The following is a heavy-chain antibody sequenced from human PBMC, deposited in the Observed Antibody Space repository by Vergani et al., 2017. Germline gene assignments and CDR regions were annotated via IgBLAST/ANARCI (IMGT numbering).Heavy chain of an antibody. Sequence: QMQLQESGPGLVKASETLSLTCTVSGDSIISRSYYWGWIRQPPGKGLEWIGSIYNSGNADSSSSLKSRVTISADTSKNQFSLRLTSVTAADTAVYYCASGKECADSTSHFRGRYFDVWGRGTLVTVPS. CDR1: GDSIISRSYY. V-gene: IGHV4-39*01. CDR2: IYNSGNA. D-gene: IGHD1-26*01. J-gene: IGHJ2*01. CDR3: ASGKECADSTSHFRGRYFDV.